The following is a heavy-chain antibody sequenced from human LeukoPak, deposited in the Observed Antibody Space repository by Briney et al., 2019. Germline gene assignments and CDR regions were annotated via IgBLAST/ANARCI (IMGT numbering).Heavy chain of an antibody. CDR1: GYTFTTYG. Sequence: GASVQVSCKTSGYTFTTYGINWVRQAPGQGLEWMGWINPYNGNTNYAQKLQGRVTMTTDTSTSTAYMELRSLRSDDTAVYYCARVLGYCSGGSCYVPANFFDYWGQGTLVTVSS. D-gene: IGHD2-15*01. J-gene: IGHJ4*02. V-gene: IGHV1-18*01. CDR2: INPYNGNT. CDR3: ARVLGYCSGGSCYVPANFFDY.